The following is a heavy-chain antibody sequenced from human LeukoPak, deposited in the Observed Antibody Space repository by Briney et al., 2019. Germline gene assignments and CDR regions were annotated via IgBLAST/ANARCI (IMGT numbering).Heavy chain of an antibody. CDR2: IRSKAYCGTT. D-gene: IGHD3-10*01. V-gene: IGHV3-49*04. J-gene: IGHJ4*02. CDR1: GFAFSDYS. Sequence: PTGGSLRLSCAASGFAFSDYSMNWVRQAPGKGLEWVGFIRSKAYCGTTEYAASVKGRFTITRDDSKSMDYLQMSSLKTEDTAVYYCTSPMVRGSTAVDYWGQGTLVTVSS. CDR3: TSPMVRGSTAVDY.